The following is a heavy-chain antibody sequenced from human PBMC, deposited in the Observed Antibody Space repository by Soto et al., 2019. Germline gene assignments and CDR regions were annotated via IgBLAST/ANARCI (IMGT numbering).Heavy chain of an antibody. Sequence: SETLSLTCTVSGGSISDTSYYWGWIRQTPGKGLEWIGSIFYTGSAYYNSSLKGRVSISVDTSKNQFSLKLISVAAADTAVYHRGRLKSTYSGSYYGGGFFDYWGPGTLVTVSS. CDR2: IFYTGSA. J-gene: IGHJ4*02. D-gene: IGHD1-26*01. CDR1: GGSISDTSYY. V-gene: IGHV4-39*01. CDR3: GRLKSTYSGSYYGGGFFDY.